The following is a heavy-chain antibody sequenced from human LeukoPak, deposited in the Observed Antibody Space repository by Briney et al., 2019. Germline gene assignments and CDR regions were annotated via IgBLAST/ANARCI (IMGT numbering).Heavy chain of an antibody. Sequence: GGSLRLSCTASGVTLSSYGMHWVRQAPGKGLEWVAVTLYDGSNEYYADSVKGRFTVSRDNSENTLYLQMNSLRSEDTAVYYCAKDSSRWAFDYWGQGTLATVSS. CDR2: TLYDGSNE. CDR1: GVTLSSYG. CDR3: AKDSSRWAFDY. J-gene: IGHJ4*02. D-gene: IGHD6-13*01. V-gene: IGHV3-30*18.